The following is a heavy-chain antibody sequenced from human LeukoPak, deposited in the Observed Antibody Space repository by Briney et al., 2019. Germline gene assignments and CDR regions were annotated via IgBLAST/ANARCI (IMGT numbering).Heavy chain of an antibody. V-gene: IGHV3-23*01. J-gene: IGHJ6*03. Sequence: GGSLRLSCAASGFTFSSYDLSWVRQAPGKGLECVSSIRRGVGSTYYADFAKGRFTISRDNSKNTLYLQMNNLRADDTAVYYGCLKLDFWSGFVRNYYYMDVWGKGTTVTVSS. D-gene: IGHD3-3*01. CDR3: CLKLDFWSGFVRNYYYMDV. CDR2: IRRGVGST. CDR1: GFTFSSYD.